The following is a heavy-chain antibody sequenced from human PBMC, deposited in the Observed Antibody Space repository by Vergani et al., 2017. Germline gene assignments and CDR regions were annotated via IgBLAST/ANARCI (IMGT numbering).Heavy chain of an antibody. D-gene: IGHD2-2*01. Sequence: EVQLLESGGGLVQPGGSLRLSCAASGFTFSSYAMSWVRRAPGKGLEWVSTISGSGGSTYYADSVEGRFTSSRDNSKNTLYLQMNSLRAEDTAVYFCAKRPAAGIDAWGQGSLVTVSS. J-gene: IGHJ5*02. CDR2: ISGSGGST. CDR3: AKRPAAGIDA. CDR1: GFTFSSYA. V-gene: IGHV3-23*01.